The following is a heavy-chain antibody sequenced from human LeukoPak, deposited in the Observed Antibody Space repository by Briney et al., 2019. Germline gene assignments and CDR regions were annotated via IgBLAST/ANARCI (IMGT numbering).Heavy chain of an antibody. CDR3: TTSLTSGYYIDY. CDR1: GFTFNNAW. D-gene: IGHD3-22*01. CDR2: IKSKTDGGTI. J-gene: IGHJ4*02. V-gene: IGHV3-15*01. Sequence: GGSLRLSCAASGFTFNNAWMNWVRQTPGKGLEWVGRIKSKTDGGTIDYAALVKGRLTISRDDSKNTLFLQMNSLKTEDTALYYCTTSLTSGYYIDYWGQGMLVTVSS.